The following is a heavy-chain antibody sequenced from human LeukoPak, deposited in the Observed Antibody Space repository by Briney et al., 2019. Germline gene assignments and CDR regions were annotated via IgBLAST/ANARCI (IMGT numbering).Heavy chain of an antibody. D-gene: IGHD2-15*01. CDR1: GYTFTCYY. Sequence: GASVKVSCKASGYTFTCYYMHWVRPAPGQGLEWMGWINPNSGGTNYAQKFQGRVTMTRDTSISTAYMELSRLRSDDTAVYYCLGYCSGGSCYGEFDPWGQGPLVTVSS. CDR2: INPNSGGT. V-gene: IGHV1-2*02. CDR3: LGYCSGGSCYGEFDP. J-gene: IGHJ5*02.